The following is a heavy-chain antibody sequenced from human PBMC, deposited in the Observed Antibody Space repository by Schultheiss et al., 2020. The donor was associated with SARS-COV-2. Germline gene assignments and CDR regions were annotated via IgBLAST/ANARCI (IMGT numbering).Heavy chain of an antibody. CDR2: IYHSGST. J-gene: IGHJ4*02. CDR3: ARTLERGYSGYGAYYLDY. D-gene: IGHD5-12*01. Sequence: SETLSLTCAVSGGSISSSNWWTWVRQSPGKGLEWIGEIYHSGSTNYNPSLKSRVTISVDTSKNQFSLKLSSVTAADTAVYYCARTLERGYSGYGAYYLDYWGQGTLVTVSS. CDR1: GGSISSSNW. V-gene: IGHV4-4*02.